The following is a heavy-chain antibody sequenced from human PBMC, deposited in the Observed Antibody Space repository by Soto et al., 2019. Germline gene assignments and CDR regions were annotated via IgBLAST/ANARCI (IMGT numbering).Heavy chain of an antibody. CDR2: IYYSGST. Sequence: PSETLSLTCTVSGGSISSSSYYWGWIRQPPGKGLEWIGSIYYSGSTYYNPSLKSRVTISVDTSKNQFSLMLSSVTAADTAVYYCARIRITMVRGVIITPHDAFDIWGQGTMVTVSS. V-gene: IGHV4-39*01. CDR1: GGSISSSSYY. CDR3: ARIRITMVRGVIITPHDAFDI. D-gene: IGHD3-10*01. J-gene: IGHJ3*02.